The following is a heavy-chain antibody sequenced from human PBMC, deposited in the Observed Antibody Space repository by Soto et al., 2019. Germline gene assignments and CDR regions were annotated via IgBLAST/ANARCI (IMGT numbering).Heavy chain of an antibody. CDR2: TYYRSKWFH. J-gene: IGHJ3*01. V-gene: IGHV6-1*01. Sequence: QGQLQQSGPGLVKPSQTLSLTCAISGDSVSSDITSWNWIRQSPSRGLEWLGRTYYRSKWFHDYAASVKSRIIINPDTSKNQFSLELNSITPEDTAVYYCARGNALDVWGQGTVVTVSS. CDR1: GDSVSSDITS. CDR3: ARGNALDV. D-gene: IGHD3-10*01.